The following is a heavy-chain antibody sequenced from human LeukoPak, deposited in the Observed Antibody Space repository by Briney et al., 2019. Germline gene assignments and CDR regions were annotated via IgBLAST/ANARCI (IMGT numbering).Heavy chain of an antibody. CDR3: AKAYYYDSRRPFDY. Sequence: PGGSLRLSCAASGFTFSDYYMSWIRQAPGKGLEWVSYISSSGSTIYYADSVKGRFTISRDNAKNSLYLQMNSLRAEDTAVYYCAKAYYYDSRRPFDYWGQGTLVTVSS. CDR1: GFTFSDYY. CDR2: ISSSGSTI. V-gene: IGHV3-11*01. J-gene: IGHJ4*02. D-gene: IGHD3-22*01.